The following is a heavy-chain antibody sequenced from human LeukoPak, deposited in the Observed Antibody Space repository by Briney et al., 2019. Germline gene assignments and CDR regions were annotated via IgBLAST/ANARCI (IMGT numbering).Heavy chain of an antibody. CDR3: AQIAVVKNAFDI. V-gene: IGHV3-11*01. D-gene: IGHD4-23*01. CDR1: GFTFSDYH. Sequence: GGSLRLFCAASGFTFSDYHMSWIRQAPGKGLEWVSYISSSGSTIYYADSVKGRFTISRDNAKNSLYLQMNSLRAEDTAVYYCAQIAVVKNAFDIWGQGTMVTVSS. CDR2: ISSSGSTI. J-gene: IGHJ3*02.